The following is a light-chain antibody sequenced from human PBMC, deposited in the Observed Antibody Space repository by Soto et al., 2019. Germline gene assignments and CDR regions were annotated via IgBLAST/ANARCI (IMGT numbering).Light chain of an antibody. CDR2: DAS. CDR3: QHYDGSPRT. CDR1: QSISSW. J-gene: IGKJ2*01. V-gene: IGKV1-5*01. Sequence: DIQMTQSPSTLSASVGDRVTITCRASQSISSWLAWYQQKPGKAPKLLIYDASSLESGVPSRFSGSGSGTDFTLTISGLEPEDSAVYYCQHYDGSPRTFGQGTKLDIK.